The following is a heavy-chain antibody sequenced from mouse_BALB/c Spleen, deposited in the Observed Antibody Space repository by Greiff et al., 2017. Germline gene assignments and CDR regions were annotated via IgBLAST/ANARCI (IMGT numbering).Heavy chain of an antibody. Sequence: QVQLQQSGAELVKPGASVKLSCKASGYTFTEYTIHWVKQRSGQGLEWIGWFYPGSGSIKYNEKFKDKATLTADKSSSTVYIELIRLTSEDSAVYFCARHERTTATFYWYFDVWGAGTTVTVSS. CDR3: ARHERTTATFYWYFDV. CDR1: GYTFTEYT. V-gene: IGHV1-62-2*01. J-gene: IGHJ1*01. D-gene: IGHD1-2*01. CDR2: FYPGSGSI.